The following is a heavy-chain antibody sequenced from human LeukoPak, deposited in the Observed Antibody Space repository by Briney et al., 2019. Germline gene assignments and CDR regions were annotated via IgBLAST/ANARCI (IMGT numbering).Heavy chain of an antibody. J-gene: IGHJ6*03. CDR3: ARGVLVPAAISGDYYYYYMDV. CDR2: IYHSGCT. V-gene: IGHV4-30-2*01. Sequence: SETLSLTCTVSGGSISSGGYYWSWIRQPPGKGLEWIGYIYHSGCTYYNPSLKSRVTISVDRSKNQFSLKLSSVTAADTAVYYCARGVLVPAAISGDYYYYYMDVWGKGTTVTVSS. D-gene: IGHD2-2*01. CDR1: GGSISSGGYY.